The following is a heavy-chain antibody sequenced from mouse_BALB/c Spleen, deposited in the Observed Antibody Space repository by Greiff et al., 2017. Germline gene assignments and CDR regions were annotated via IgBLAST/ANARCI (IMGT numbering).Heavy chain of an antibody. CDR1: GYTFSSYW. Sequence: VQLQQSGAGLVKPGASVKLSCTATGYTFSSYWIEWVKQRPGHGLEWIGEILPGSGSTNYNEKFKGKATFTADTSSNTAYMQLSSLTSEDTAVYYCARPIYYGSSYFDDWGEGTTVTVSS. J-gene: IGHJ1*01. CDR2: ILPGSGST. CDR3: ARPIYYGSSYFDD. V-gene: IGHV1-9*01. D-gene: IGHD1-1*01.